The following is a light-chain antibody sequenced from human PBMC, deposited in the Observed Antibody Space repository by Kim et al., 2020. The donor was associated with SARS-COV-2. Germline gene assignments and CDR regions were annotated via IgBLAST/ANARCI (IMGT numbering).Light chain of an antibody. CDR1: QSVSSY. Sequence: LSPGERVTLSCRASQSVSSYLAWYQQKPGQTPRLLIYDAYDRATGIPARFSGSGSGTDFTLTISSLEPDDFAIYYCQQRTSWPFTFGGGTKVDIK. J-gene: IGKJ4*01. CDR3: QQRTSWPFT. V-gene: IGKV3-11*01. CDR2: DAY.